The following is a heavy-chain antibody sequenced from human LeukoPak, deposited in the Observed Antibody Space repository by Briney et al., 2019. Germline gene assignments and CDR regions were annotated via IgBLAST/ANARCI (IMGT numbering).Heavy chain of an antibody. D-gene: IGHD5-24*01. CDR1: GFTFNGFG. V-gene: IGHV3-30*03. CDR3: ARETPRRGETRDGYR. Sequence: GRSLRLSCAASGFTFNGFGMHWVRQAPGKGLEWVAVILYDGNIKYYADSVKGRFTISRDNSKNTLYLQMDSLTAEDTAVYYCARETPRRGETRDGYRWGQGTLVTVSS. CDR2: ILYDGNIK. J-gene: IGHJ4*02.